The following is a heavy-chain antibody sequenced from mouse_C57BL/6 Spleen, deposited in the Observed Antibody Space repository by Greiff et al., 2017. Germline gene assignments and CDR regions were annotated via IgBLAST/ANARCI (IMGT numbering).Heavy chain of an antibody. CDR1: GYTFTSYW. V-gene: IGHV1-55*01. Sequence: QVQLKQPGAELVKPGASVKMSCKASGYTFTSYWITWVKQRPGQGLEWIGDIYPGSGSTNYNEKFKSKATLTVDTSSSTAYMQLSSLTSEDAAVYSCARGREYYVSSPLPYWGQGTLVTVSA. CDR3: ARGREYYVSSPLPY. J-gene: IGHJ3*01. CDR2: IYPGSGST. D-gene: IGHD1-1*01.